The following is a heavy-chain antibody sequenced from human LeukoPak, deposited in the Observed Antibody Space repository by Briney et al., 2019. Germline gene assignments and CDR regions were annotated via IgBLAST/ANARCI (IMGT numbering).Heavy chain of an antibody. V-gene: IGHV1-18*01. CDR1: GYSFTSFG. CDR2: ISAYNGNT. J-gene: IGHJ4*02. D-gene: IGHD4-17*01. Sequence: GESLKISCKGSGYSFTSFGISWVRQAPGQGLELMGWISAYNGNTNYAQKFQGRVTMTTDTSSSTAYMELRSLRSDDTAVYYCAGAVTVTTGPLGYWGQGTLVTVSS. CDR3: AGAVTVTTGPLGY.